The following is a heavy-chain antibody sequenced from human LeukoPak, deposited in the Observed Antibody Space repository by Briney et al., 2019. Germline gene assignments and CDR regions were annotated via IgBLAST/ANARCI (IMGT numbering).Heavy chain of an antibody. V-gene: IGHV3-74*01. Sequence: GGSLRLSCVASGFSLSGYWMYWVRQAPGKGLMYISRNNGDGSTTNYADVVKGRFTMSRDNIKNTLYLQMNSLRVEDTAVYYCARDPRNVGLAPWGQGTLVTVSS. CDR2: NNGDGSTT. D-gene: IGHD2-15*01. CDR1: GFSLSGYW. CDR3: ARDPRNVGLAP. J-gene: IGHJ5*02.